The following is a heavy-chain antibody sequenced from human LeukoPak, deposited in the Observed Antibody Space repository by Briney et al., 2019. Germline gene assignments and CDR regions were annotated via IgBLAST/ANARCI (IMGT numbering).Heavy chain of an antibody. CDR3: ARGGSGSLDY. Sequence: SETLSLTCTVSGGSISSNYWTWIRQPPGKGLEWIGNINYSGNTNYNPSHKSRVTISVDMSKNQFSLRLRSVTAADTAVYYCARGGSGSLDYWGQGTLVTVSS. V-gene: IGHV4-59*01. CDR1: GGSISSNY. D-gene: IGHD3-3*01. CDR2: INYSGNT. J-gene: IGHJ4*02.